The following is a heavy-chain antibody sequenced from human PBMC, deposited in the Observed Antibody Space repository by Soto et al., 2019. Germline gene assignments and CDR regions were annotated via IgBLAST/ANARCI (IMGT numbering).Heavy chain of an antibody. D-gene: IGHD2-2*01. J-gene: IGHJ6*02. V-gene: IGHV5-51*01. CDR3: ARRGYCSSTSCYVYGMDV. CDR2: IYPGDSDT. Sequence: GASLKISCKGSGYSFTSYWIGWVRQMPGKGLEWMGIIYPGDSDTRHSPSFQAQVTISADKSLSTAYLQWSSLKASDTAMYYCARRGYCSSTSCYVYGMDVWGQGTTVTCSS. CDR1: GYSFTSYW.